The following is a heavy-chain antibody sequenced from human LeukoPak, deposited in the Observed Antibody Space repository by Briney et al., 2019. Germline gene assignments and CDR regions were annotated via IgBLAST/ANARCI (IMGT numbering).Heavy chain of an antibody. CDR2: ISGNGAIT. V-gene: IGHV3-64*02. CDR3: VILRHTLVR. D-gene: IGHD3-10*01. J-gene: IGHJ4*02. Sequence: GGSLRLSCAASGFTFSSYAMHWVRQAPGKGLESVSDISGNGAITYYGDSVKGRFTISRDNSKNTLYLQMSSLRAEETAVYYCVILRHTLVRWGQGTLVTVSS. CDR1: GFTFSSYA.